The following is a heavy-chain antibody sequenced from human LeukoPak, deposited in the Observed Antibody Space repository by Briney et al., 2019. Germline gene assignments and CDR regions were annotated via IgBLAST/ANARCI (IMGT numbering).Heavy chain of an antibody. J-gene: IGHJ6*03. CDR2: IYYSGST. Sequence: SETLSLTCTVSGGSISSYYWSWIRQPPGKGLEWIGYIYYSGSTNHNPSLKSRVTISVDTSKNQFSLKLSSVTAADTAVYYCARSRITMVRGVTRYYYYYYMDVWGKGTTVTVSS. CDR3: ARSRITMVRGVTRYYYYYYMDV. V-gene: IGHV4-59*01. CDR1: GGSISSYY. D-gene: IGHD3-10*01.